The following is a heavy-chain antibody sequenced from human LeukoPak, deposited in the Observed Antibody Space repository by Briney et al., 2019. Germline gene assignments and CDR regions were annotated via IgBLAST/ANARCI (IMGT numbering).Heavy chain of an antibody. CDR1: GGSISRHY. J-gene: IGHJ6*03. V-gene: IGHV4-4*07. CDR3: ARSAYYYHYMDF. Sequence: SETLSLTCSVSGGSISRHYWSWTRQPAGKGLEWIGRIYTDGATDYNPSLKSRVTISVDTSQNQVSLNLDSVTAADTAVYYCARSAYYYHYMDFWGKGTTVTVSS. CDR2: IYTDGAT.